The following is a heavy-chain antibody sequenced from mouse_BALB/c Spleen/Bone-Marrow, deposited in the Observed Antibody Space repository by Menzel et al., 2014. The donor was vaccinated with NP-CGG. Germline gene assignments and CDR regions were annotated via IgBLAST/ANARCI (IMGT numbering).Heavy chain of an antibody. CDR2: IDPANGNT. V-gene: IGHV14-3*02. Sequence: EVKLVESGAELVKPGASVKLSCTASGSNIKDTYMHWVKQRPEQGLEWIGRIDPANGNTKYDPKFQGKATITADTSSNTAYLQLSSLTSEDTAVYYCANYRYGWYFDVWGAGTTVTVSS. CDR3: ANYRYGWYFDV. CDR1: GSNIKDTY. D-gene: IGHD2-14*01. J-gene: IGHJ1*01.